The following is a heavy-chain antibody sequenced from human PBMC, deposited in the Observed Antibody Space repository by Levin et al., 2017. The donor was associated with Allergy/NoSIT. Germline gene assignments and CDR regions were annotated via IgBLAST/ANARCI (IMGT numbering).Heavy chain of an antibody. CDR1: GFTFSSDV. J-gene: IGHJ4*02. D-gene: IGHD2-15*01. CDR2: ISESGGTT. Sequence: GGSLRLSCAASGFTFSSDVMSWVRQAPGKGLEWVSGISESGGTTDYAHSVKGRFTISRDNSKNTLYLEMNSLRAEDTAVYYCAKGSYCSAGTCYARLGNWGQGTLVTVSS. CDR3: AKGSYCSAGTCYARLGN. V-gene: IGHV3-23*01.